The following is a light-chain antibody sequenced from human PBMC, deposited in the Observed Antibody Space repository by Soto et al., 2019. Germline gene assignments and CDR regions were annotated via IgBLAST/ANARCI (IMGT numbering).Light chain of an antibody. J-gene: IGLJ1*01. V-gene: IGLV2-14*01. CDR2: EVS. Sequence: QSALTQPASVSGSPGQSITISCTGTSSDVGGYNYVSWYQQHPGKAPKLMLYEVSNRPSGISNRFSGSKSGNTASLTISGLQAEDVADYYCSSYTSSSTLCVFGTGTKVTVL. CDR3: SSYTSSSTLCV. CDR1: SSDVGGYNY.